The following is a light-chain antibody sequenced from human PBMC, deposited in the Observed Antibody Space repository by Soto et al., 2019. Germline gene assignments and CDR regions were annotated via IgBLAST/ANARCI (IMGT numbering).Light chain of an antibody. CDR1: QSVSSSY. Sequence: EIVLTQSPGTLSLSPGERATLSCRASQSVSSSYLAWYQQKPGQAPRLLIYGASSRATGMPDRFSGSWSGTDFTLTISRLESEDLAVYYCQQYGNSQTFGQGTKVEIK. CDR2: GAS. V-gene: IGKV3-20*01. CDR3: QQYGNSQT. J-gene: IGKJ1*01.